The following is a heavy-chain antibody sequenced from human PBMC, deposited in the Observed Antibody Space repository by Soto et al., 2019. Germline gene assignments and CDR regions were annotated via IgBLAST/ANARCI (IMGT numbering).Heavy chain of an antibody. CDR3: ARASAAGYDY. CDR1: GGSFSGYY. D-gene: IGHD6-13*01. V-gene: IGHV4-34*01. Sequence: SETLSLTCAVYGGSFSGYYWSWIRQPPGKGLEWIGEINHSGSTNYNPSLKSRVTISVDTSKNQFSLKLGSVTAADTAVYYCARASAAGYDYWGQGTLVTVSS. J-gene: IGHJ4*02. CDR2: INHSGST.